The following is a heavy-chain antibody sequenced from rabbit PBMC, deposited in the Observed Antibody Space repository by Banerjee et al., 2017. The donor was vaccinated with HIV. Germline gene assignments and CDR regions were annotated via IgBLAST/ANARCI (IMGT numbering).Heavy chain of an antibody. CDR1: GIDFSSYYR. CDR2: IYTTSGST. V-gene: IGHV1S43*01. J-gene: IGHJ4*01. Sequence: QQQLEESGGGLVKPGGTLTLTCKASGIDFSSYYRMCWVRQAPGRGLELIACIYTTSGSTWYASWVNGRFTISRSTSLNTVDLQMTSLTAADTATYFCARDYINGYSDYVFNLWGPGTLVTVS. CDR3: ARDYINGYSDYVFNL. D-gene: IGHD6-1*01.